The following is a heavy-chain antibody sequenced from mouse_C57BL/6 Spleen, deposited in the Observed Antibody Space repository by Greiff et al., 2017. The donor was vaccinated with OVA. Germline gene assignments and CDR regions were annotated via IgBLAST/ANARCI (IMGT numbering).Heavy chain of an antibody. V-gene: IGHV1-67*01. CDR2: ISTYYGDA. CDR3: ARSKLSDWDVPAY. CDR1: GYTFTDYA. Sequence: QVQLQQSGPELVRPGVSVKISCKGSGYTFTDYAMHWVKQSHAKSLEWIGVISTYYGDASYNQKFKDKATMTLDKSSSTAYMELARLTSEDSAVYYCARSKLSDWDVPAYWGQGTLVTVSA. D-gene: IGHD4-1*01. J-gene: IGHJ3*01.